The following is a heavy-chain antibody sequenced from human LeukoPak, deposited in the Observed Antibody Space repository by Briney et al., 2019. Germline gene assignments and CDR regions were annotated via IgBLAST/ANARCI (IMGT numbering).Heavy chain of an antibody. D-gene: IGHD3-10*01. CDR2: IYYSGST. J-gene: IGHJ6*03. V-gene: IGHV4-59*12. Sequence: SETLSLTCPVSGGSISSYSWTWIRQPPGKGLEWIGYIYYSGSTNYNPSLKSRVTLSVDTSKTQFSLRLSSVTAADTAVYYCAREDSGSYYNYYYFYMDVWGKGTTVTISS. CDR3: AREDSGSYYNYYYFYMDV. CDR1: GGSISSYS.